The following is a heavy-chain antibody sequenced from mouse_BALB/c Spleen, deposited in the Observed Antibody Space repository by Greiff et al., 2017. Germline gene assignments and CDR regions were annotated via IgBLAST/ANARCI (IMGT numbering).Heavy chain of an antibody. CDR3: ARFYDYDGGFAY. CDR1: GFTFSSFG. Sequence: EVQRVESGGGLVQPGGSRKLSCAASGFTFSSFGMHWVRQAPEKGLEWVAYISSGSSTIYYADTVKGRFTISRDNPKNTLFLQMTSLRSEDTAMYYCARFYDYDGGFAYWGQGTLVTVSA. J-gene: IGHJ3*01. V-gene: IGHV5-17*02. D-gene: IGHD2-4*01. CDR2: ISSGSSTI.